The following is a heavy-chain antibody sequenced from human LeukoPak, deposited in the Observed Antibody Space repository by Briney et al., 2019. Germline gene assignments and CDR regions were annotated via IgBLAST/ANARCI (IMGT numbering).Heavy chain of an antibody. CDR1: GFTFSTYG. V-gene: IGHV3-33*01. D-gene: IGHD2-2*01. J-gene: IGHJ4*02. CDR3: ARDQGCSSTSCYSLFFHY. Sequence: GGSLRLSCAASGFTFSTYGMHWVRQAPGKGLEWVAIIWYDGSNKYYADSVKGRFTISRDNSKNTLYLQMNSLRAEDTAVYYCARDQGCSSTSCYSLFFHYWGQGILVTVSS. CDR2: IWYDGSNK.